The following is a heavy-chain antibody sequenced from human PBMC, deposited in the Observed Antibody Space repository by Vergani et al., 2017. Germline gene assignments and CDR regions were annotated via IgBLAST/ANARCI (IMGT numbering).Heavy chain of an antibody. Sequence: QVQLHESGPGLVKPSQTLSLTCTVSGGSTTSGSFYWSWIRQPAGKGLGWIGRIHSSGTTNYHPSLKSRVTLSVDTSKNQLSLRMTSVTAADTAVYYCARDAWTSELRGVYWFDTWGQGTLVSVSS. CDR1: GGSTTSGSFY. CDR3: ARDAWTSELRGVYWFDT. V-gene: IGHV4-61*02. CDR2: IHSSGTT. J-gene: IGHJ5*02. D-gene: IGHD3-10*01.